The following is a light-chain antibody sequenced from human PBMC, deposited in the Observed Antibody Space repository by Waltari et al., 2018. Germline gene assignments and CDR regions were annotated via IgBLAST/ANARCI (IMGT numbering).Light chain of an antibody. CDR2: GNS. CDR3: QSYDSSLGGWV. Sequence: QSVLTQPPSVSGAPGQRVTISCTGSSSNIGAGYDVNWYQQLPGTAPKLLIYGNSNRPSGVPDRCSGSKAGPSASLAITGLQAEDEADYYCQSYDSSLGGWVFGGGTKVTVL. J-gene: IGLJ3*02. CDR1: SSNIGAGYD. V-gene: IGLV1-40*01.